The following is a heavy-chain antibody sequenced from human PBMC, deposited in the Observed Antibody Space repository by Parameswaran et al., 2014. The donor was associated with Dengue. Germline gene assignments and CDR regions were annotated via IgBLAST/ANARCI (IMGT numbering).Heavy chain of an antibody. CDR2: INPNSGGT. V-gene: IGHV1-2*04. J-gene: IGHJ4*02. Sequence: WVRQAPGQGLEWMGWINPNSGGTNYAQNLQGWVTMTWDTSISTAYMELSRLTSDDTAVYYCAGETGGTYFFPYWGQGTLVTVSS. D-gene: IGHD2-8*02. CDR3: AGETGGTYFFPY.